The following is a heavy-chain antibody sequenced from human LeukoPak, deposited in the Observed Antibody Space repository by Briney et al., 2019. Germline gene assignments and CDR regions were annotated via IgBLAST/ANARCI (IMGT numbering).Heavy chain of an antibody. CDR1: GFTFSSYA. CDR3: AKGVLPTGFDY. V-gene: IGHV3-23*01. J-gene: IGHJ4*02. Sequence: PGGSLRLSCAASGFTFSSYAMNWVRQAPGKGLELVSAISGSGGNTYYADSVKGRFTISRDNSKNTLYLQMNSLRAEDTDIYYCAKGVLPTGFDYWGQGTLVSVSS. CDR2: ISGSGGNT. D-gene: IGHD3-10*01.